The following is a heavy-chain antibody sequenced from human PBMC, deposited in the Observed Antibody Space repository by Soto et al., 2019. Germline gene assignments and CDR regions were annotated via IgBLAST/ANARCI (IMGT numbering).Heavy chain of an antibody. V-gene: IGHV3-23*01. CDR3: AKDWSGGAFDV. CDR1: GFSFSVFA. Sequence: EVDLLESGGGLAQPGGSRRLSCAASGFSFSVFAMSWVRQAPGKGLEWVSRISGSGGSTYYADSVKGRFTISRDNSKNMLYLQRNSLRGEDTAVYYCAKDWSGGAFDVWGQGTMVIVSS. J-gene: IGHJ3*01. D-gene: IGHD3-16*01. CDR2: ISGSGGST.